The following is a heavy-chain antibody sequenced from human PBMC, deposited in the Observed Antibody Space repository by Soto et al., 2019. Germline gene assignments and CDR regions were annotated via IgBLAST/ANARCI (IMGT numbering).Heavy chain of an antibody. Sequence: DVQLLESGGALVQPGGSLRLSCAASGFAFNIYAMSWVRQAPGKGLEWVATIMSNGEGTYYPDSMKGRFTISRDNSKNMVYLQMNSLRAEDTAIYYCAQYLDTTLFNFAYWGQGTLVTVSS. J-gene: IGHJ4*02. D-gene: IGHD5-18*01. CDR1: GFAFNIYA. CDR3: AQYLDTTLFNFAY. V-gene: IGHV3-23*01. CDR2: IMSNGEGT.